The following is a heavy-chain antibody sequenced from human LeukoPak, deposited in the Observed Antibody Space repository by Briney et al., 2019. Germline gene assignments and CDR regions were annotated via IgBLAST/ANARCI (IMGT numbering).Heavy chain of an antibody. CDR2: INPNSGGT. J-gene: IGHJ3*02. V-gene: IGHV1-2*02. Sequence: GASVKVSCKASGYTFTGYYMHWVRQAPGQGLEWMGWINPNSGGTNCAQKFQGRVTMTRDTSISTAYMELSRLRSDDTAVYYCARAFVYCSGGSCENTNAFDIWGQGTMVTVSS. CDR1: GYTFTGYY. D-gene: IGHD2-15*01. CDR3: ARAFVYCSGGSCENTNAFDI.